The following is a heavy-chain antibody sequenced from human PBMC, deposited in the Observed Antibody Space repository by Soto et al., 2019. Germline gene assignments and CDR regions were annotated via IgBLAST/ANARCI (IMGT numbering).Heavy chain of an antibody. D-gene: IGHD3-22*01. V-gene: IGHV3-74*01. CDR2: ISPDGRST. Sequence: EVQLVESGGGLVQPGGSLRLSCAASGFTFSSHWMHWVRQAPGKGLVWVSRISPDGRSTVYADSVKGRFTISRDNAKNTVNLQMNSLRAEDTAEYYCASWALPRDDSLDIWGEGTMVTVSS. J-gene: IGHJ3*02. CDR1: GFTFSSHW. CDR3: ASWALPRDDSLDI.